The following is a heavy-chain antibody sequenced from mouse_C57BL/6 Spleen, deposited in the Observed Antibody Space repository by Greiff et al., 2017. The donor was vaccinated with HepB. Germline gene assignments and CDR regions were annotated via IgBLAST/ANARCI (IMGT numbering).Heavy chain of an antibody. CDR3: ARSGYYVTPYYFDY. J-gene: IGHJ2*01. CDR2: IYPRSGNT. Sequence: VQLQQSGAELARPGASVKLSCKASSYTFTSYGISWVKQRTGQGLEWIGEIYPRSGNTYYNEKFKGKATLTADKSSSTAYMELRSLTSEDSAVYFCARSGYYVTPYYFDYWGQGTTLTVSS. V-gene: IGHV1-81*01. CDR1: SYTFTSYG. D-gene: IGHD3-1*01.